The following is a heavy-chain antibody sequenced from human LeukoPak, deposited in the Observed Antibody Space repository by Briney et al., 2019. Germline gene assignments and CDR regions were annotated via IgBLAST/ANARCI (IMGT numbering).Heavy chain of an antibody. Sequence: ASVKVSCKASGYTFTSYDINWVRQATGQGLEWMGWMNPNSGNTGYAQKFQGRVTITRNTSISTAYMELSSLRSEDTAVYYCARDGSPELYYYDSSATGYYMDVWGKGTTVTVSS. J-gene: IGHJ6*03. CDR3: ARDGSPELYYYDSSATGYYMDV. CDR1: GYTFTSYD. CDR2: MNPNSGNT. D-gene: IGHD3-22*01. V-gene: IGHV1-8*03.